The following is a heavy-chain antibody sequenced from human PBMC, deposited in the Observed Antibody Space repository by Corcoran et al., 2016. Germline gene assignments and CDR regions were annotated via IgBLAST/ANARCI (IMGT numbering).Heavy chain of an antibody. V-gene: IGHV5-51*01. D-gene: IGHD6-19*01. Sequence: EVQLVQSGAEVKKPVETLKIPCKGAGYSFTSYWIDWVRQMPGKGVEWMGIIYPGDSDSRYSPSFQGPVTISADKSISTAYLQWSSMKASDTAMYYCAGGPSGGWTPFDYWGQGTLVTGSS. CDR2: IYPGDSDS. CDR1: GYSFTSYW. CDR3: AGGPSGGWTPFDY. J-gene: IGHJ4*02.